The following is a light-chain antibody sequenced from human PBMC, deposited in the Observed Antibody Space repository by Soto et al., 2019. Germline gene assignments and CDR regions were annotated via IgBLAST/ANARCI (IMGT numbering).Light chain of an antibody. CDR3: QQYGDPPPWT. CDR2: GAS. J-gene: IGKJ1*01. V-gene: IGKV3-20*01. CDR1: QSVSSNY. Sequence: EIVLTQSPGTLSLSPGERGTLSCRASQSVSSNYLAWYQQKPGQAPRLLIYGASSRATGISDRFSGSGSGTDFTLTISRLEPEDFAVYYCQQYGDPPPWTFGQGTRVEI.